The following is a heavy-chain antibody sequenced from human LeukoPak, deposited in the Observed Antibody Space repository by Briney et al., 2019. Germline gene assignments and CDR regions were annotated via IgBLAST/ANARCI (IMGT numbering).Heavy chain of an antibody. CDR3: ARSVYSYGSPFDY. J-gene: IGHJ4*02. V-gene: IGHV3-30*02. CDR2: IRYDGSIK. D-gene: IGHD5-18*01. CDR1: GFTFSSYS. Sequence: PGGSLRLSCAASGFTFSSYSMNWVRQAPGKGLEWVSFIRYDGSIKYYADSVKGRFTISRDNSKNTLYLQMNSLRAEDTAVYYCARSVYSYGSPFDYWGQGTLVTVSS.